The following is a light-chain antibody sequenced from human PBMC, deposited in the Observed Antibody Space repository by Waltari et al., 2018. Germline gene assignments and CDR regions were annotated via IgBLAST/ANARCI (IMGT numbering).Light chain of an antibody. CDR1: SSDVGAYNY. Sequence: QSALTQAASVSGSPGQSITISCTGTSSDVGAYNYVSWYQQHPGKAPKLMIYDVSNLPSGFSNRFSGSKSGNSASLTISGLQAEDEADYYCSSFTSSSTVLFGGWTRLSVL. CDR2: DVS. CDR3: SSFTSSSTVL. V-gene: IGLV2-14*03. J-gene: IGLJ2*01.